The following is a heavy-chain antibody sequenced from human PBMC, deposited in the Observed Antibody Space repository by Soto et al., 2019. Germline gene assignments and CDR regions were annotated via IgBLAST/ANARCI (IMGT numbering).Heavy chain of an antibody. CDR2: IYHSGST. V-gene: IGHV4-4*02. CDR1: SGSISSSNW. J-gene: IGHJ5*02. Sequence: QVQLQESGPGLVKPSGTLSLTCAVSSGSISSSNWWSWVRQPPGKGLEWIGEIYHSGSTNYNPSLKSRVTISVDKSKNQFSLKLSSVTAADTAVYYCARVTMVRGVINRGHLSDWFDPWGQGTLVTVSS. D-gene: IGHD3-10*01. CDR3: ARVTMVRGVINRGHLSDWFDP.